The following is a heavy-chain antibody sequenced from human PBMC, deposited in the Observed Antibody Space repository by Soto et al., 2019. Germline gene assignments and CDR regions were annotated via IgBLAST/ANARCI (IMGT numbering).Heavy chain of an antibody. CDR1: GYTFTEYY. Sequence: ASVKVSCKASGYTFTEYYLYWVRQAPGQGPEWLGGINPRTGDTNQAQKFQGRVTMTRDMSLTTAYMELHRLTSGDTAVYYCARDREYYESSGLYFDYWGQGTLVTVSS. D-gene: IGHD3-22*01. J-gene: IGHJ4*02. V-gene: IGHV1-2*02. CDR3: ARDREYYESSGLYFDY. CDR2: INPRTGDT.